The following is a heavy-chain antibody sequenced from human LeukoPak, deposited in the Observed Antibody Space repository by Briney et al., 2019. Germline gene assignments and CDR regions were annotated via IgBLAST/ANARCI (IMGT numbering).Heavy chain of an antibody. V-gene: IGHV4-39*01. CDR3: ARLLGRGGFDY. J-gene: IGHJ4*02. Sequence: SETLSLTCTVSGGSIRSTTYYWGWIRQPPGKGLEWIGSIYYSGSTYYNPSLKSRVTISVDTSKNQFSLKLSSVTAADTAVYYCARLLGRGGFDYWGQGTLVTVSS. D-gene: IGHD7-27*01. CDR1: GGSIRSTTYY. CDR2: IYYSGST.